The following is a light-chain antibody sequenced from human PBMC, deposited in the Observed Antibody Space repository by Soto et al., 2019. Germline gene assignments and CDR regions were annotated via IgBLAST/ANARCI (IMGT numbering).Light chain of an antibody. CDR3: QQYNDWPPRLT. CDR2: GAS. J-gene: IGKJ1*01. Sequence: ERLMTQSPATLSVSPGERATLSCRASQSISTNVAWYQQKPGQAPRLLIDGASTRATGVPTRFSGSGSGTEFTLTISSLQSEDFAVYYCQQYNDWPPRLTFGQGTKVDVK. V-gene: IGKV3-15*01. CDR1: QSISTN.